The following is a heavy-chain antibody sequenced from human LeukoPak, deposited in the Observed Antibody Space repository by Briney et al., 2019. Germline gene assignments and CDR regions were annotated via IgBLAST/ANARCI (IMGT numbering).Heavy chain of an antibody. D-gene: IGHD6-13*01. J-gene: IGHJ4*02. CDR2: ISSGGSTI. CDR1: GFTFSSYE. Sequence: GGSLRLSCAASGFTFSSYEMNWVRQAPGKGLEWGSYISSGGSTIYYADSVKGRFTISRDNAKNSLYLQTNSLRAEDTAVYFCARRGIAALGHTFDYWGQGTLVTVSS. V-gene: IGHV3-48*03. CDR3: ARRGIAALGHTFDY.